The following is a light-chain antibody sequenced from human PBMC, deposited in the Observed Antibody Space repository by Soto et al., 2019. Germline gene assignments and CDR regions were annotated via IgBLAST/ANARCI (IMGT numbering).Light chain of an antibody. CDR1: SSNIGNNY. Sequence: QSVLTQPPSVSAAPGQKVTISCSGSSSNIGNNYVSWYQQLPGTAPKLLIYENNKRPSGIPYRFSGSKSCTTATLVITGLQTGDDADYYCGTWDSSLSAVVFGGGTKLTVL. J-gene: IGLJ2*01. CDR3: GTWDSSLSAVV. V-gene: IGLV1-51*02. CDR2: ENN.